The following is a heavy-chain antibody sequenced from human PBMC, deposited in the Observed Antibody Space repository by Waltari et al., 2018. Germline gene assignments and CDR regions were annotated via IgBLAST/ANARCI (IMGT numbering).Heavy chain of an antibody. CDR1: GGSIDTPKHY. CDR2: ISYAGTT. J-gene: IGHJ3*01. V-gene: IGHV4-39*01. D-gene: IGHD1-1*01. CDR3: ATYMGASVGTAAFDV. Sequence: QLQLQESGPGPVKPSETLSLTCSVSGGSIDTPKHYGGWIRQPPGQGLEWIGTISYAGTTNTNTSLRSRLTMSRDTSKNQLSLTLGSTTAADTAVYYCATYMGASVGTAAFDVWGQGTMVTVSS.